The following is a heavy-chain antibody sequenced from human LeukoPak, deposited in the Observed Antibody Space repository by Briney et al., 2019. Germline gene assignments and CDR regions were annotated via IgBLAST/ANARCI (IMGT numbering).Heavy chain of an antibody. CDR3: ATLPGYCSGGSCSEYRYYGVDV. CDR1: GYTFTSYY. V-gene: IGHV1-46*01. J-gene: IGHJ6*02. D-gene: IGHD2-15*01. CDR2: INPSGGST. Sequence: GASVKVSCKASGYTFTSYYMHWVRQAPGQGLEWMGIINPSGGSTSYAQKFQGRVTMTRDTSTSTVYMELSSLRSEDTAVYYCATLPGYCSGGSCSEYRYYGVDVWGQGTTVTVSS.